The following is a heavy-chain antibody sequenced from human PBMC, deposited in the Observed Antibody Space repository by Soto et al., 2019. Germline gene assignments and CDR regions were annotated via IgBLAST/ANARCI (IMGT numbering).Heavy chain of an antibody. CDR2: ISAFNGDT. CDR3: TQEAVWQRMVPYY. Sequence: QVQLVQSGNEVKKPGASVNVSCKAFGYTFTSYGFSWVRQVPGQGLGGLGWISAFNGDTHYAQTMKGTLTVTTDTSTSTVHIELRSLTPSDSGVYYCTQEAVWQRMVPYYCGQGTLVTV. CDR1: GYTFTSYG. D-gene: IGHD6-25*01. V-gene: IGHV1-18*04. J-gene: IGHJ4*02.